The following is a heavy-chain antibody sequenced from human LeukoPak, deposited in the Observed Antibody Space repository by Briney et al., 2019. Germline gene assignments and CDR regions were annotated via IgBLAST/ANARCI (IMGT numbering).Heavy chain of an antibody. CDR3: ARDLRIASTITGNDY. J-gene: IGHJ4*02. CDR1: GYTFSGHY. Sequence: ASVKVSCKASGYTFSGHYMHWVRQAPGQGLEWMGWINPNSGGTNYAQNFLGRVTMTRDTSISTAYMELSRLRSDDTAMYYCARDLRIASTITGNDYWGQGTLVTVSS. D-gene: IGHD6-13*01. V-gene: IGHV1-2*02. CDR2: INPNSGGT.